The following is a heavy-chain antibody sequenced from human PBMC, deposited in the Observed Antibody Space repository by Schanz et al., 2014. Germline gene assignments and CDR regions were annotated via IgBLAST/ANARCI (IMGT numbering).Heavy chain of an antibody. CDR3: VRVPSRDVSFDL. D-gene: IGHD3-16*01. CDR2: MNPNSGNP. Sequence: QVQLVQSGAEVKKPGASVKVSCKASGYTFTSYDINWVRQAPGQGLEWLGWMNPNSGNPGFAQKLQGRVTMTTDTSTGTAYMELRSLRSDDTAHYYCVRVPSRDVSFDLWGRGTLVTVSS. CDR1: GYTFTSYD. V-gene: IGHV1-8*01. J-gene: IGHJ2*01.